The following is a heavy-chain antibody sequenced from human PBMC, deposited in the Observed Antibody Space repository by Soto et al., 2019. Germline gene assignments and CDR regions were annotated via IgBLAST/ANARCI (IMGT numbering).Heavy chain of an antibody. Sequence: GSLMLSLAASGFTFSSYAMSWVRQAPGKGLEWVSAISGSGGSTYYADSVKGRFTISRDNSKNTLYLQMNSLRAEDTAVYYCAKKMYQLPPGGPFDYWGQGTLVTV. V-gene: IGHV3-23*01. CDR3: AKKMYQLPPGGPFDY. D-gene: IGHD2-2*01. CDR1: GFTFSSYA. CDR2: ISGSGGST. J-gene: IGHJ4*02.